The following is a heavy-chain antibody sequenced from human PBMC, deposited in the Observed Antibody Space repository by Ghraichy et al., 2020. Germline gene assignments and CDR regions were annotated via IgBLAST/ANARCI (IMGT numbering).Heavy chain of an antibody. D-gene: IGHD1-26*01. CDR2: IHYSGST. V-gene: IGHV4-39*01. J-gene: IGHJ4*02. Sequence: SETLSLTCTVSGGSISSGSYYWGWIRQPPGKGLEWIGSIHYSGSTYYNPSLKSRVTISVDTSKNQFSLKLSSVSAADTAVYYCARRRGSYVYCGPGTLATVSS. CDR3: ARRRGSYVY. CDR1: GGSISSGSYY.